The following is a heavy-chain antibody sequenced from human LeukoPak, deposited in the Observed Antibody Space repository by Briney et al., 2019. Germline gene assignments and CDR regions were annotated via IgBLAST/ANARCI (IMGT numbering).Heavy chain of an antibody. V-gene: IGHV3-23*01. D-gene: IGHD2-21*02. CDR1: GFTFSSYA. CDR2: ISGSGGSA. CDR3: AKPPKTSCGGDCCFDY. J-gene: IGHJ4*02. Sequence: GGSLRLSCAASGFTFSSYAMSWVRQAPGKGLEWVSAISGSGGSAYYADSVKGRFTISRDNSKNTLYLQRNSLRAEDTAVYYCAKPPKTSCGGDCCFDYWGQGTLVTVSS.